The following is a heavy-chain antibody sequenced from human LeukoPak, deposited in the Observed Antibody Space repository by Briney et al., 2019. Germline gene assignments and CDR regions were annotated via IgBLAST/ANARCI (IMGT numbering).Heavy chain of an antibody. CDR2: ISSSGSTI. CDR1: GFTVSSNY. V-gene: IGHV3-11*01. J-gene: IGHJ4*02. D-gene: IGHD3-22*01. CDR3: ARDEWKYYDSPGHFDY. Sequence: GGSLRLSCAASGFTVSSNYMSWVRQAPGKELEWVSYISSSGSTIYYADSVKGRFTISRDNAKNSLYLQMNSLRAEDTAVYYCARDEWKYYDSPGHFDYWGQGTLVTVSS.